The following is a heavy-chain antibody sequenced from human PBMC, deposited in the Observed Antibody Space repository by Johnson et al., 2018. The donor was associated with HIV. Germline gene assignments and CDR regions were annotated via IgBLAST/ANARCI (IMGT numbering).Heavy chain of an antibody. CDR2: ISGSGGST. V-gene: IGHV3-23*04. J-gene: IGHJ3*02. CDR1: GFTFSTYA. Sequence: VQLVESGGGLVHSGGSLRLSCAASGFTFSTYAMSWVRQAPGKGLEWVSAISGSGGSTYFADSVTGRFTISRDNSKNTLYLQMNSLRAEDTAVYYCAKHPYYETSAYYDDAFDIWGQGTMVTVSS. CDR3: AKHPYYETSAYYDDAFDI. D-gene: IGHD3-22*01.